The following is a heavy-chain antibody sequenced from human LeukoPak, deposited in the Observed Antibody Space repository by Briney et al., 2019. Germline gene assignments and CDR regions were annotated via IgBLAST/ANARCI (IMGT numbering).Heavy chain of an antibody. D-gene: IGHD3-16*02. CDR1: GFTVSEYD. J-gene: IGHJ6*02. CDR3: LRDYHGMDV. Sequence: PGGSLRLSCAASGFTVSEYDMHWVRQATGKGLEWVSAIGIVGDTYYVGSVKGRFTMSRDNASNKVYLQMNSLRDGDTGFYYCLRDYHGMDVWGQGTTVIVSS. CDR2: IGIVGDT. V-gene: IGHV3-13*01.